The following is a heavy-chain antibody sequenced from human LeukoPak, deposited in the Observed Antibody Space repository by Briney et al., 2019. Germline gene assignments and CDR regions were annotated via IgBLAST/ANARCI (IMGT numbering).Heavy chain of an antibody. CDR2: IYSGGST. J-gene: IGHJ4*02. CDR3: ARDQYYDVSTYYEIDY. CDR1: GFTVSSNY. V-gene: IGHV3-53*01. Sequence: PGGSLRLSCAASGFTVSSNYMSWVRQAPGKGLEWVSVIYSGGSTYYADSVKGRFTISRDNPKNTLYLQMNSLRAEDTAVYYCARDQYYDVSTYYEIDYWGQGTLVTVSS. D-gene: IGHD3-22*01.